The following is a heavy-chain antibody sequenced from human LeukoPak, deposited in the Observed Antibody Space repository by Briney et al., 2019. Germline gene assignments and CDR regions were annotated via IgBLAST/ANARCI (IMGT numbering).Heavy chain of an antibody. CDR1: GFTFSSYG. Sequence: GRPLRLSCAASGFTFSSYGMHWVRQAPGKGLEWVAVIWYDGSNKYYADSVKGRFTISRDNSKNTLYLQMNSLRAEDTAVYYCAKTLHGYEHGGGAFDPWGQGTLVTVSS. CDR2: IWYDGSNK. V-gene: IGHV3-33*06. D-gene: IGHD1-1*01. CDR3: AKTLHGYEHGGGAFDP. J-gene: IGHJ5*02.